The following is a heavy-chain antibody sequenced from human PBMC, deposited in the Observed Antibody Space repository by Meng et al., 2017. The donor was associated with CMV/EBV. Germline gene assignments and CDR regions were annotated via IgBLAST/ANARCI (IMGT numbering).Heavy chain of an antibody. D-gene: IGHD1-26*01. J-gene: IGHJ5*02. CDR1: GGSFSGYY. Sequence: QVQLQQWGAGLLKPSETLSLPCAVYGGSFSGYYWSWTRQPPGKGLEWIGEINHSGSTNYNPSLKSRVTISVDTSKNQFSLKLSSVTAADTAVYYCARGVGGWFDPWGQGTLVTVSS. CDR2: INHSGST. V-gene: IGHV4-34*01. CDR3: ARGVGGWFDP.